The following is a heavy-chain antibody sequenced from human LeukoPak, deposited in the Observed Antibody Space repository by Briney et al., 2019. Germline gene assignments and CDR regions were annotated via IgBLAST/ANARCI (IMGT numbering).Heavy chain of an antibody. CDR2: IYYTGNS. CDR3: ARVLFDIVVVPTDIHDALDI. Sequence: SQTLSLTCTVSGGSISSGGYYWSWIRQPPGKGLEWIGYIYYTGNSNYNPSLKSRVTISVDTSKNQFSLKLSSMTAADTAVYYCARVLFDIVVVPTDIHDALDIWGQGTLVTVSS. V-gene: IGHV4-61*08. J-gene: IGHJ3*02. CDR1: GGSISSGGYY. D-gene: IGHD2-2*01.